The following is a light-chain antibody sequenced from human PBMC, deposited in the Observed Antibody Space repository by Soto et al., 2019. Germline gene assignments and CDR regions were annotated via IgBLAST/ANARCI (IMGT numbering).Light chain of an antibody. V-gene: IGLV2-8*01. CDR3: SSYAGTNRV. CDR1: SSDVGANNY. CDR2: EVT. Sequence: QSALTQPPSASGSPGQSFTISCTGTSSDVGANNYVSWYQQHPGKAPKLMIYEVTKRPSGVPDRFSGSKSGNMASLTVSGLQAEDEADYYCSSYAGTNRVFGTGTKLTVL. J-gene: IGLJ1*01.